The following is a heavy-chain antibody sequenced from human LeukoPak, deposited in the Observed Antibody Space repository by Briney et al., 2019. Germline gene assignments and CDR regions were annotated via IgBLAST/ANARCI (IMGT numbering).Heavy chain of an antibody. J-gene: IGHJ4*02. CDR3: AREYGDEAYFDY. CDR1: GFTFSSYG. D-gene: IGHD4-17*01. CDR2: ISYVGSNK. V-gene: IGHV3-30*03. Sequence: PGGSLRLSCAASGFTFSSYGMHWVRQAPGKGLEWVAVISYVGSNKYYADSVKGRFTISRDNSKNTLYLQMNSLRAEDTAVYYCAREYGDEAYFDYWGQGTLVTVSS.